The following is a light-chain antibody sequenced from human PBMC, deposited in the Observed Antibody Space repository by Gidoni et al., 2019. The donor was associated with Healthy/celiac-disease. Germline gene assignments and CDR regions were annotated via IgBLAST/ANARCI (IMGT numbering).Light chain of an antibody. Sequence: DLVLTQSPDSLAVSLCERATINCKSSQSVLYSSNNKNYLAWYQQKPGQPPKLLIYWASTRESGVPDRFSGSGSGTDFTLTISSLQAEDVAVYYCQQYYSTPPITFGQGTRLEIK. CDR1: QSVLYSSNNKNY. CDR2: WAS. CDR3: QQYYSTPPIT. V-gene: IGKV4-1*01. J-gene: IGKJ5*01.